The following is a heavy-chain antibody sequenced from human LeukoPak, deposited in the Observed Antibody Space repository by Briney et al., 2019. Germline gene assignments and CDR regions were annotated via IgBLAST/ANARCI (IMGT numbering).Heavy chain of an antibody. CDR2: INHSGST. J-gene: IGHJ4*02. V-gene: IGHV4-34*01. D-gene: IGHD2/OR15-2a*01. CDR3: ARVAIYYFDY. Sequence: PSETLSLTCAVYGGSFSGYYWSWIRQPPGKGLEWIGEINHSGSTNYNPSLKRRVTISVDTSKNQFSLKLSSVTAADTAVYYCARVAIYYFDYWGQGTLVTVSS. CDR1: GGSFSGYY.